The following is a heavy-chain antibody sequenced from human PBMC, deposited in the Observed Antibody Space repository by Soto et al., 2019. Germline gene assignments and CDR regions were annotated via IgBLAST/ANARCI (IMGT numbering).Heavy chain of an antibody. J-gene: IGHJ5*02. CDR2: ITGYNANA. CDR1: GYTFTTYG. V-gene: IGHV1-18*01. D-gene: IGHD5-18*01. CDR3: ARDWDRGYTYGSPWSGP. Sequence: ASVKVSCKASGYTFTTYGITWVRRAPGQGLEWMGWITGYNANAKYAGKFQGRVTMTTDTSTSTAYMELRSLRFDDSAVYYCARDWDRGYTYGSPWSGPWGQGTLVTVSS.